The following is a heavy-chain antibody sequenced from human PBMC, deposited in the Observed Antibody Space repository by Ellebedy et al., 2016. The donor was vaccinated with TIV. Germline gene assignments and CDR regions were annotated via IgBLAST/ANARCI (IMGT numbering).Heavy chain of an antibody. CDR1: GGSISGHF. Sequence: SETLSLTCTVSGGSISGHFWSWIRQSPGKGLEWIGFIHYSGTTTYNPSLNSRDTMSVDTSKNQFSLRLSSVTAADTAVYFCAKYYCPNGVCYHFDYWGRGTLVTVSS. V-gene: IGHV4-59*11. J-gene: IGHJ4*02. CDR2: IHYSGTT. CDR3: AKYYCPNGVCYHFDY. D-gene: IGHD2-8*01.